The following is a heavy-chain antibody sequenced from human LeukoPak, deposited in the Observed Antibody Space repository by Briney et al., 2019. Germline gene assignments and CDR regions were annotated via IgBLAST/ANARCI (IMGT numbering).Heavy chain of an antibody. V-gene: IGHV4-34*01. CDR1: GGSFSGYY. J-gene: IGHJ4*02. CDR2: INHSGST. D-gene: IGHD4-17*01. CDR3: ARAGEVDDFDY. Sequence: SETLSLTCAVYGGSFSGYYWSWIRQPPGKGLEWTGEINHSGSTNYNPSLKSRVTISVDTSKNQFSLKLSSVTAADTAVYYCARAGEVDDFDYWGQGTLVTVSS.